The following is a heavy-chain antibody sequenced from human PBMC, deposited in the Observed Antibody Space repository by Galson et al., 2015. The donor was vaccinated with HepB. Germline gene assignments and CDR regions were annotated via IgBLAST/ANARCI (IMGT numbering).Heavy chain of an antibody. J-gene: IGHJ6*03. D-gene: IGHD2-2*01. Sequence: SLRLSCAASGFTFSSYGMHWVRQAPGKGLEWVAVIWYDGSNKYYADSVKGRFTISRDNSKNTLYLQMNSLRAEDTAVYYCASLVVPAAVDGHYYYYMDVWGKGTTVTVSS. CDR3: ASLVVPAAVDGHYYYYMDV. V-gene: IGHV3-33*01. CDR2: IWYDGSNK. CDR1: GFTFSSYG.